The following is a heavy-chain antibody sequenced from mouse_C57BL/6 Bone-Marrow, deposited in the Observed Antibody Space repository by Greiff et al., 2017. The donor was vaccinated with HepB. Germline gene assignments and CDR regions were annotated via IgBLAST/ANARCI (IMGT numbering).Heavy chain of an antibody. Sequence: VQLQQSGAELARPGASVKLSCKASGYTFTSYGISWVKQRTGQGLEWIGEIYPRSGNTYYNEKFKGKATLTADKSSSTAYMELRSLTSEDSAVYFCARPHYYYGSSYEYFDVWGTGTTVTVSS. V-gene: IGHV1-81*01. J-gene: IGHJ1*03. D-gene: IGHD1-1*01. CDR3: ARPHYYYGSSYEYFDV. CDR2: IYPRSGNT. CDR1: GYTFTSYG.